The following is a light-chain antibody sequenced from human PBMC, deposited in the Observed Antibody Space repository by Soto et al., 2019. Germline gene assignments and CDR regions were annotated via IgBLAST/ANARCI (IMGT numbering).Light chain of an antibody. CDR2: HAS. V-gene: IGKV1-27*01. CDR3: QKYDSKPLT. J-gene: IGKJ4*01. CDR1: HDIGNS. Sequence: DLQMTQSPPSLSASVGDRVTVTCRASHDIGNSLAWYQQRPGKSPGLLIYHASTLQAGVTARFSVNGSGTDFTLVISNLLPEDVATYYCQKYDSKPLTFGGGTKVEVK.